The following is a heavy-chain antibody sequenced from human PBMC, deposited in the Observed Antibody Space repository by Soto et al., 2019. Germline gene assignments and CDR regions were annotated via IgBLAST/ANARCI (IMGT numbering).Heavy chain of an antibody. V-gene: IGHV3-30*18. CDR2: ISYDGSNK. D-gene: IGHD6-19*01. CDR3: AKDYRSYSSGWYY. CDR1: GFTFSSYG. Sequence: GGSLRLSCAASGFTFSSYGMHWVRQAPGKGLEWVAVISYDGSNKYYADSVKGRFTISRDNSKNTLYLQMNSLRAEDTAVYYCAKDYRSYSSGWYYWGQGTLVTVSS. J-gene: IGHJ4*02.